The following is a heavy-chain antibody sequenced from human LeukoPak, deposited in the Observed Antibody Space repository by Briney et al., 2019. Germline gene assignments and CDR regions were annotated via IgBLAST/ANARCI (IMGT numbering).Heavy chain of an antibody. V-gene: IGHV4-39*01. J-gene: IGHJ4*02. CDR2: IYYSGST. CDR1: GGSISSSSYY. CDR3: ARLSYSSGWYYFDY. D-gene: IGHD6-19*01. Sequence: SETLSLTCTVSGGSISSSSYYWGWIRQPPGKGLGWIGSIYYSGSTYYNPSLKSRVTKSVDTSKNQFSLKLSPVTAADTAVYYCARLSYSSGWYYFDYWGQGTLVTVSS.